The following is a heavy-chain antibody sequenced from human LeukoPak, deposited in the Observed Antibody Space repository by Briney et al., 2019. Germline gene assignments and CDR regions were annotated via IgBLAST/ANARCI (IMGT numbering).Heavy chain of an antibody. Sequence: SETLSLTCTVSRGSIRDYYWSWIRQPPGKGLEWIAYIYYTGNTKVNPSLKSRVTVSVDTSKNQFSLEVTSVTAADTAVYYCTRDKWTGGGLSQFDPWGQGTLVTVSS. V-gene: IGHV4-59*01. CDR1: RGSIRDYY. CDR3: TRDKWTGGGLSQFDP. CDR2: IYYTGNT. D-gene: IGHD2-8*02. J-gene: IGHJ5*02.